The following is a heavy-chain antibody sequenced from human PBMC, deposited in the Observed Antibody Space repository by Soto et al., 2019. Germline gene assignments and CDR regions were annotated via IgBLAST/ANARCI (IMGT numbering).Heavy chain of an antibody. CDR2: ISWDGGST. J-gene: IGHJ6*02. CDR3: AKDTGGRDFWSGPTDYYYYYGMDV. CDR1: GFTFDDYT. V-gene: IGHV3-43*01. Sequence: GGSLRLSCAASGFTFDDYTMHWVRQAPGKGLEWVSLISWDGGSTYYADSVKGRFTISRDNSKNSLYLQMNSPRTEDTALYYCAKDTGGRDFWSGPTDYYYYYGMDVWGQGTTVTVSS. D-gene: IGHD3-3*01.